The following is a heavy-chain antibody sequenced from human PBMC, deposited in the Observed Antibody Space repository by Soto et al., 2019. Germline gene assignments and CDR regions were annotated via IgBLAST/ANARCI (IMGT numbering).Heavy chain of an antibody. D-gene: IGHD3-3*01. CDR1: GASFTGYY. J-gene: IGHJ5*02. CDR3: VRDRPRIAAAPRRSGWFDP. Sequence: SETLSLTCAVYGASFTGYYWSWIRQPPGKGREWRGEINHSASTNNNPSLKSRATISLHTSKNQFSPKLSAVSAADTPVCYSVRDRPRIAAAPRRSGWFDPWGQGTLVTVSS. CDR2: INHSAST. V-gene: IGHV4-34*04.